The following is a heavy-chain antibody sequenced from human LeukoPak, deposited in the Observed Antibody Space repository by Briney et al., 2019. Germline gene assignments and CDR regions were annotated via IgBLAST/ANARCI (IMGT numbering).Heavy chain of an antibody. D-gene: IGHD5-12*01. J-gene: IGHJ4*02. CDR2: MYDSGST. CDR1: GGSISSYY. CDR3: ARHKTRWLPIFDY. V-gene: IGHV4-59*08. Sequence: PSETLSLTCTVSGGSISSYYWNWLRQPPGKGLEWIGYMYDSGSTKYTPSVKSRVTISIDTSKNQFSLRLSSVTAADTAVYYCARHKTRWLPIFDYWGQGTLVTVSS.